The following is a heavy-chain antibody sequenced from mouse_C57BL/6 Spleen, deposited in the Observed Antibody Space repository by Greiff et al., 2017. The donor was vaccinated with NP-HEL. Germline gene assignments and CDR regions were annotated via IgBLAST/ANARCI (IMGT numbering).Heavy chain of an antibody. Sequence: GIDFSRYWMSWVRRAPGKGLEWIGEINPDSSTINYAPSLKDKFIISRDNAKNTLYLQMSKVRSEDTALYYCARPGNWDVYWYFDVWGTGTTVTVSS. CDR3: ARPGNWDVYWYFDV. J-gene: IGHJ1*03. CDR2: INPDSSTI. D-gene: IGHD4-1*02. V-gene: IGHV4-1*01. CDR1: GIDFSRYW.